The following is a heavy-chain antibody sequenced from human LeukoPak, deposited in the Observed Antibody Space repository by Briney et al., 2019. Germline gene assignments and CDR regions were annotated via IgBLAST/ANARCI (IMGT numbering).Heavy chain of an antibody. Sequence: PGGSLRLSCAASGFTFSSYWMHWVRQGPGKGLVWVSRINSDGSSTSYADSVKGRFTISRDNAKNTLYLQMNSLRAEDTAVYYCARCSGSYYRWLAPWGQGTLVTVSS. CDR3: ARCSGSYYRWLAP. J-gene: IGHJ5*02. CDR1: GFTFSSYW. CDR2: INSDGSST. D-gene: IGHD1-26*01. V-gene: IGHV3-74*01.